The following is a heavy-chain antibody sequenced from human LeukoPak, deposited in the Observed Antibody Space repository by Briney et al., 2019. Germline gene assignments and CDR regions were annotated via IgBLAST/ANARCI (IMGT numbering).Heavy chain of an antibody. V-gene: IGHV3-30*02. Sequence: GGSLRLSCAASGFTFSSYGMHWVRQAPGKGLEWVAFIRYDGSNKYYADSVKGRFTISRDNSKNTLYLQMNSLRAEDTAVYYCAKDSRLGYCSSTSCPYWYFDLWGRGTLVTVSS. D-gene: IGHD2-2*01. CDR1: GFTFSSYG. CDR3: AKDSRLGYCSSTSCPYWYFDL. J-gene: IGHJ2*01. CDR2: IRYDGSNK.